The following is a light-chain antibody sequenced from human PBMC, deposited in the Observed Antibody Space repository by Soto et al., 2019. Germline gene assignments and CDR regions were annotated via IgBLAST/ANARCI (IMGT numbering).Light chain of an antibody. V-gene: IGLV3-21*02. J-gene: IGLJ1*01. Sequence: SYELTQPPSVSVAPGQTARLTCGGNNIGAKSVHWYQQKPGQAPVLVVYDDTQRPSGIPRRFSGANSGNTATLTISRVEAGDEADYYCQVWWDTTTEYYLFASGTKVTVL. CDR1: NIGAKS. CDR3: QVWWDTTTEYYL. CDR2: DDT.